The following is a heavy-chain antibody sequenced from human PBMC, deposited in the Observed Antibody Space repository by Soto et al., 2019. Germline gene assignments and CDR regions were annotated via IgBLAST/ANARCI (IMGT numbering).Heavy chain of an antibody. CDR3: AKVVSRDGGGYDRGYYYYYMDV. CDR1: GGSISSGGYY. CDR2: IYYSGST. J-gene: IGHJ6*03. D-gene: IGHD5-12*01. Sequence: SETLSLTCTVSGGSISSGGYYWSWIRQHPGKGLEWIGYIYYSGSTYYNPSLKSRVTISVDTSKNQFSLKLSSVTAADTAVYYCAKVVSRDGGGYDRGYYYYYMDVWGKGTTVTVSS. V-gene: IGHV4-31*03.